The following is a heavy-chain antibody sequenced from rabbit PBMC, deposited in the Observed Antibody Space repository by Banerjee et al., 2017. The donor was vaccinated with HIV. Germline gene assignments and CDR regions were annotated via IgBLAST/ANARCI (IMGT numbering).Heavy chain of an antibody. CDR3: ARDLAGVIGWNFNL. J-gene: IGHJ4*01. D-gene: IGHD4-1*01. CDR2: IYAGSSGST. Sequence: QEQLEESGGDLVKPEGSLTLTCTASGFSFSNGYVMCWVRQAPGKGLEWIACIYAGSSGSTQYANWAKGRFTISKISSTTVTLQMTSLTAADTATYFCARDLAGVIGWNFNLWGPGTLVTVS. CDR1: GFSFSNGYV. V-gene: IGHV1S45*01.